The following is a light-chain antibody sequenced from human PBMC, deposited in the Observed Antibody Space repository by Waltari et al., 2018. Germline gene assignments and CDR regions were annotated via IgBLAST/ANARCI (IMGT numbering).Light chain of an antibody. CDR2: GVS. V-gene: IGKV3-15*01. CDR3: QQYNDWPPVT. J-gene: IGKJ4*01. CDR1: QSVSSN. Sequence: TVMTQSPVALSVSPGERVTLSCRASQSVSSNLAWYQQKPGQAPRLLIYGVSTRATGIPARFSGSVSGTEFTLTISSLQSEDFAVYYCQQYNDWPPVTFGGGTKVEIK.